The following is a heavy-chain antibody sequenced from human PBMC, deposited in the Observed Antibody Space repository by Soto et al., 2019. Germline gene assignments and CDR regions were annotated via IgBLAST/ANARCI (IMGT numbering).Heavy chain of an antibody. V-gene: IGHV3-74*03. CDR2: ISPDGRTI. CDR3: ARAGSYRFDY. D-gene: IGHD3-10*01. J-gene: IGHJ4*02. CDR1: GFTLSSHW. Sequence: EVQLVESGGGLVQPGGSLRLSCAASGFTLSSHWVHWVRQAPGKGLMWVSRISPDGRTITYADSVKGRFTISRDNANNMVYLQMNSLRVEDTALFYCARAGSYRFDYWGQGTLVTVSS.